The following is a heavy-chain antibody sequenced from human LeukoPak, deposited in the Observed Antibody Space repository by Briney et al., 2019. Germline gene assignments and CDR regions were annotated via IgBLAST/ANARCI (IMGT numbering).Heavy chain of an antibody. J-gene: IGHJ4*02. D-gene: IGHD6-13*01. CDR2: IWYDGSNK. V-gene: IGHV3-30*02. CDR3: TKGGYSNSWYGDY. CDR1: GFTFSSYG. Sequence: GGSLRLSCAASGFTFSSYGMHWVRQAPGKGLEWVAVIWYDGSNKYYADSVKGRFTISRDNSKSTLYLQINNLRPEDTAVYYCTKGGYSNSWYGDYWGQGTLVTASS.